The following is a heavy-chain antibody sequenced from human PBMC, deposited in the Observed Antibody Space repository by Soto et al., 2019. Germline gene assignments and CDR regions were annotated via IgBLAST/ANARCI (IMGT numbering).Heavy chain of an antibody. J-gene: IGHJ6*02. Sequence: TSETLSLTCAVYGGSFSGYYWSWIRQPPGKGLEWIGEINHSGSTNYNPSLKSRVTISVDTSKNQFPLKLSSVTAADTAVYYCARGVKLREYCSSTSCSYYYYYGMDVWGQGTTVTVSS. CDR1: GGSFSGYY. V-gene: IGHV4-34*01. D-gene: IGHD2-2*01. CDR3: ARGVKLREYCSSTSCSYYYYYGMDV. CDR2: INHSGST.